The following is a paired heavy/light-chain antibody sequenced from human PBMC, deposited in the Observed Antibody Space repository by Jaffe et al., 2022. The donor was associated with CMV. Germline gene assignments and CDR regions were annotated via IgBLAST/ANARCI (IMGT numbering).Heavy chain of an antibody. CDR1: GFTFSTYA. CDR3: ARRGSGSPSPFDY. J-gene: IGHJ4*02. CDR2: SSSNGANT. Sequence: EVQLLQSGGGLVQPGGSLRLSCAASGFTFSTYAMGWVRQAPGKGLEWVSGSSSNGANTYYADSVEGRFTISRDNSRNILYLQMNSLRAEDTAVYYCARRGSGSPSPFDYWGQGTLVTVSS. V-gene: IGHV3-23*01. D-gene: IGHD1-26*01.
Light chain of an antibody. CDR2: DAS. CDR3: QQYHNWWA. Sequence: EIVMTQSPATLSMSPGERATLSCRASQSVSSNVAWYLQKPGQAPRLLIYDASTRATGVPARFSGSGSGTEFTLTISSLQSEDFAVYYCQQYHNWWAFGQGTKVEIK. CDR1: QSVSSN. V-gene: IGKV3-15*01. J-gene: IGKJ1*01.